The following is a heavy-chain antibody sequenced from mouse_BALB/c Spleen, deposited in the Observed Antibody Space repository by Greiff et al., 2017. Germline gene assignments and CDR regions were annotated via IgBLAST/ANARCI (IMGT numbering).Heavy chain of an antibody. V-gene: IGHV3-8*02. CDR2: ISYSGST. CDR3: ARWGYDGYYSSYWYFDV. CDR1: GDSITSGY. Sequence: EVQRVESGPSLVKPSQTLSLTCSVTGDSITSGYWNWIRKFPGNKLEYMGYISYSGSTYYNPSLKSRISITRDTSKNQYYLQLNSVTTEDTATYYCARWGYDGYYSSYWYFDVWGAGTTVTVSS. D-gene: IGHD2-3*01. J-gene: IGHJ1*01.